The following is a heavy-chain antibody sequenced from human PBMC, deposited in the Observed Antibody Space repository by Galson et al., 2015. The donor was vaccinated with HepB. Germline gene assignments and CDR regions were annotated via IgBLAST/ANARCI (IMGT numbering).Heavy chain of an antibody. J-gene: IGHJ6*02. V-gene: IGHV3-66*01. D-gene: IGHD5-12*01. CDR2: IYSGGST. CDR1: GFTVSSNY. CDR3: ARMLGPPDIVATISYYYYGMDV. Sequence: SLRLSCAASGFTVSSNYMSWVRQAPGKGLEWVSVIYSGGSTYYADSVKGRFTISRDNSKNTLYLQMNSLRAEDTAVYYCARMLGPPDIVATISYYYYGMDVWGQGTTVTVSS.